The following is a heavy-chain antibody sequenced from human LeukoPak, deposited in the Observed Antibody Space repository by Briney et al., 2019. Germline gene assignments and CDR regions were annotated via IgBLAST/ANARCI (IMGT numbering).Heavy chain of an antibody. CDR3: ARDLELSGSYNRGMGY. Sequence: GRSLRLSCAASGFTFSSYSMNWVRQAPGKGLEWVSSISSSSSYIYYADSVKGRFTISRDNAKNSLYLQMNSLRAEDTAVYYCARDLELSGSYNRGMGYWGQGTLVTVSS. CDR2: ISSSSSYI. J-gene: IGHJ4*02. V-gene: IGHV3-21*01. CDR1: GFTFSSYS. D-gene: IGHD1-26*01.